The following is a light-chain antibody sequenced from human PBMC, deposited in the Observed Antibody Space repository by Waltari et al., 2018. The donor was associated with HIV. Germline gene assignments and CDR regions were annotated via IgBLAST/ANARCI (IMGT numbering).Light chain of an antibody. CDR1: QGIGNS. J-gene: IGKJ1*01. Sequence: DIQMTQSPPSLSASVGDRVTITCRASQGIGNSLAWYQQKAGKAPKLLLYAASRLESGVPSRFSGSGSGTDYTLTISSLQPEDFATYYCHQYYSTPLTFGPGTKVEIK. CDR2: AAS. CDR3: HQYYSTPLT. V-gene: IGKV1-NL1*01.